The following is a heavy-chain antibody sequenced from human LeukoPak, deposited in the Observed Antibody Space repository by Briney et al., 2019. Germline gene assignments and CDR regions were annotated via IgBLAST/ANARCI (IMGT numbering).Heavy chain of an antibody. Sequence: GGSLRLSCEASGYTFSNYAMMWIRQAPGKGLEWVSSIGGTTYYADPVRGRFTISRDNSKNTLYPQMNNLRAEDTALYYCTKLVDSAPSYWGQGTLVTVSS. D-gene: IGHD2-15*01. CDR3: TKLVDSAPSY. J-gene: IGHJ4*02. V-gene: IGHV3-23*01. CDR2: IGGTT. CDR1: GYTFSNYA.